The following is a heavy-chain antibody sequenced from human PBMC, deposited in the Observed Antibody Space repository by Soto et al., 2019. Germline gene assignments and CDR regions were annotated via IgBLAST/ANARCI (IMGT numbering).Heavy chain of an antibody. Sequence: QVQLQESGPGLVKPSQTLSLTCTVSGGSISSGGFYWSWIRHHPGKGLEWIGYIYYSGSTYYNPSLKSRVTISVDTSKNQFSLRLSSVTAADTAVYYCARDPSGIAAEGWSDPWGQGTLVTVSS. CDR1: GGSISSGGFY. J-gene: IGHJ5*02. CDR3: ARDPSGIAAEGWSDP. V-gene: IGHV4-31*03. D-gene: IGHD6-13*01. CDR2: IYYSGST.